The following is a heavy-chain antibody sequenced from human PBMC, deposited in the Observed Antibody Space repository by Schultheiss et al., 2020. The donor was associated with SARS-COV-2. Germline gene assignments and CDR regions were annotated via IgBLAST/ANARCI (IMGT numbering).Heavy chain of an antibody. CDR3: ARRGYSYGPNQYYYYYMDV. V-gene: IGHV4-39*01. J-gene: IGHJ6*03. Sequence: SETLSLTCTVSGGSISSSSYYWGWIRQPPGKGLEWIGEINHSGSTNYNPSLKSRVTMSVDTSKNQFSLKLSSVTAADTAVYYCARRGYSYGPNQYYYYYMDVWGKGTTVTVSS. D-gene: IGHD5-18*01. CDR1: GGSISSSSYY. CDR2: INHSGST.